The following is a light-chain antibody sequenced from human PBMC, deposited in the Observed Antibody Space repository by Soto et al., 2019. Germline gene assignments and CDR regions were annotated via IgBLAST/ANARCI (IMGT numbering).Light chain of an antibody. CDR1: IVDVGGYDY. CDR2: DVS. CDR3: SSHTNSRFV. J-gene: IGLJ2*01. V-gene: IGLV2-14*03. Sequence: QSALTQPASVSGSPGQSITISCTGAIVDVGGYDYVSWYQQHPGKAPKLMIYDVSNRPSGVSNRFSGSKSGNTASLTISGLQSEDEAVYYCSSHTNSRFVFGGGTKVTVL.